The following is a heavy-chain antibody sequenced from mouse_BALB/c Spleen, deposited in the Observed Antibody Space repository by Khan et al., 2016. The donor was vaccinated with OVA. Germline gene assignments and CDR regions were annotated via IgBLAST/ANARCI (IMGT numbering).Heavy chain of an antibody. CDR3: AKLRVFYVDF. V-gene: IGHV2-3*01. CDR1: GISLTING. Sequence: QVQLKESGPGLVAPSQSLSITCTVSGISLTINGLSWVRHPPGKGLESLGVIWGDGSINYHSVLKSRLSISKDNSKSHVFLSLNSLQTDDTATYSGAKLRVFYVDFWGQGTTLTVSS. CDR2: IWGDGSI. J-gene: IGHJ2*01.